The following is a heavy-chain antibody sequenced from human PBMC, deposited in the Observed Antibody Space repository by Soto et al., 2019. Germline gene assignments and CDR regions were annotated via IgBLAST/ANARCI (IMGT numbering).Heavy chain of an antibody. Sequence: PSETLSLTCTVSGGSISSGGYYWSWIRQHPGKGLEWIGYIYYSGSTYYNPSLKGRVTISVDTSKNQFSLKLSSVTAADTAVYYCARGYSYGYYWFDPWGQGTLVTVSS. V-gene: IGHV4-31*03. CDR1: GGSISSGGYY. D-gene: IGHD5-18*01. CDR2: IYYSGST. CDR3: ARGYSYGYYWFDP. J-gene: IGHJ5*02.